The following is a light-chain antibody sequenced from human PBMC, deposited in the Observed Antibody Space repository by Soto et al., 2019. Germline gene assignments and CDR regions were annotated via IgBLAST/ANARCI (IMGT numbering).Light chain of an antibody. CDR3: VLYMGSGIWV. CDR1: SGSVSTSNF. V-gene: IGLV8-61*01. CDR2: STN. J-gene: IGLJ3*02. Sequence: QTVVTQEPSFSVSPGRTVTLTCDLSSGSVSTSNFPSWYQQTPGQAPRTLIYSTNTRSSGVPDRFSGSILGNKAALTITGDQADDESDYYCVLYMGSGIWVFGGGTKLTVL.